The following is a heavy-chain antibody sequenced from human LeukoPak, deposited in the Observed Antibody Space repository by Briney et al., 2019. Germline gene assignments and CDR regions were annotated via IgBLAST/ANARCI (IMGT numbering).Heavy chain of an antibody. J-gene: IGHJ6*03. CDR3: ARANYYDSSGYPYYYYYMDV. CDR2: IKQDESEK. D-gene: IGHD3-22*01. V-gene: IGHV3-7*01. Sequence: GGSLRLSCAASGFTFTSYWMIWVRQAPGKGLEWAANIKQDESEKYYVDSVKGRFTISRDNAKNSLYLQMNSLRAEDTAVYYCARANYYDSSGYPYYYYYMDVWGKGTTVTVSS. CDR1: GFTFTSYW.